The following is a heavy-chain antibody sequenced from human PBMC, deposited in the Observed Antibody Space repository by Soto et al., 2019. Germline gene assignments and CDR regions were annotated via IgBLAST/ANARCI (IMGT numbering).Heavy chain of an antibody. CDR3: ARGYCSSTSCQYYFDF. Sequence: ASVKVSCKASGYTFTSYGIHWVRQAPGQRLEWMGWINAANGDTKYSQKFQGRVTITRDTSASTAYMELTSLGSEDTAVYHCARGYCSSTSCQYYFDFWGQGTLVTVSS. CDR1: GYTFTSYG. D-gene: IGHD2-2*01. CDR2: INAANGDT. V-gene: IGHV1-3*01. J-gene: IGHJ4*02.